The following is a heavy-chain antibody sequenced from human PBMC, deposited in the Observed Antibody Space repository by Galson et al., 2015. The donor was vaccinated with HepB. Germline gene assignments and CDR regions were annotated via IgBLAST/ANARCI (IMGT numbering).Heavy chain of an antibody. J-gene: IGHJ4*02. D-gene: IGHD2-21*02. V-gene: IGHV3-9*01. Sequence: SLRLSCAASGFTFDDYAMHWVRQAPGKGLEWVSGISWNSGSIGYADSVKGRFTISRDNAKNSLYLQMNSLRAEDTALYYCAISRAAYCGGDCYLYYWGQGTLVTVSS. CDR3: AISRAAYCGGDCYLYY. CDR1: GFTFDDYA. CDR2: ISWNSGSI.